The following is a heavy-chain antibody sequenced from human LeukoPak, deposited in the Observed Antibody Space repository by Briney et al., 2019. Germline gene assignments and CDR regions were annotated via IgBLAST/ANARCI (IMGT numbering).Heavy chain of an antibody. D-gene: IGHD3-16*02. CDR3: ARLLRLGELSLYRAFDY. CDR2: IYYNGKT. V-gene: IGHV4-59*01. CDR1: GGSINQYY. J-gene: IGHJ4*02. Sequence: SETLSLTCTVSGGSINQYYWIWIRQPPGKGLEWVGYIYYNGKTNYNPSLKSRVTISVDTSKNQFSLKLSSVTAADTAVYYCARLLRLGELSLYRAFDYWGQGTLVTVSS.